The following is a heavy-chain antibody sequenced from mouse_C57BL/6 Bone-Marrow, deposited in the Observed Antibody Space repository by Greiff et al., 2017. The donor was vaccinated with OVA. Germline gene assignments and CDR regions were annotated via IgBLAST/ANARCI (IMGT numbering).Heavy chain of an antibody. CDR3: ARPPYFDY. Sequence: EVMLVESGGDLVKPGGSLKLSCAASGFTFSSYGMSWVRQTPDKRLEWVATISSGGSYTYYPDSVKGRLTISRDNAKNTLYLQMSSLKSEDTAMYYCARPPYFDYWGQGTTLTVSS. CDR2: ISSGGSYT. V-gene: IGHV5-6*01. J-gene: IGHJ2*01. CDR1: GFTFSSYG.